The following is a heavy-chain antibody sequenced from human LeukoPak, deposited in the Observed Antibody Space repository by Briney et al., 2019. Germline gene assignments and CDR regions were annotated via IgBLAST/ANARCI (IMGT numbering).Heavy chain of an antibody. CDR3: AKGGRTGKSISMIRGVRNYYYYMDV. Sequence: GGSLRLSCAASGFTFSSYGMSWVRQAPGKGLERVSAISGNGDRTYYADSVKGRFSISRDNSKNTLYLQMNSLRAEDTAVYYCAKGGRTGKSISMIRGVRNYYYYMDVWGKGTTVTISS. V-gene: IGHV3-23*01. CDR2: ISGNGDRT. D-gene: IGHD3-10*01. J-gene: IGHJ6*03. CDR1: GFTFSSYG.